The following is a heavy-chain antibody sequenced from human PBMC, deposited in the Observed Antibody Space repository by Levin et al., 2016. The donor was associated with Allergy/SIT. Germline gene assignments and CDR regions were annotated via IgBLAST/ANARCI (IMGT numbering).Heavy chain of an antibody. Sequence: GGSLRLSCAASGFTFSSYWMSWVRQAPGKGLEWVANIKQDGSDKYYVDSVKGRFTISRDNAKNSLYLQMNSLRAEDTAVFYCARGTKNPTWYYYGMDVWGQGTTVTVSS. CDR1: GFTFSSYW. D-gene: IGHD2-8*01. V-gene: IGHV3-7*04. CDR2: IKQDGSDK. J-gene: IGHJ6*02. CDR3: ARGTKNPTWYYYGMDV.